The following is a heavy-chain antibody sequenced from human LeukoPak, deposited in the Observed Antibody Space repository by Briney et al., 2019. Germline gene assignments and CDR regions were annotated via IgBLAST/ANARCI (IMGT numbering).Heavy chain of an antibody. Sequence: SETLSLTCTVSGGSISSYYWSWIRQPAGKGLEWIGRIYTSGGTNYNPSLKSRVTISVDTSKNQFSLKLSSVTAADTAVYYCARLPQDYYDSSGYYFAFDIWGQGTMVTVSS. CDR2: IYTSGGT. D-gene: IGHD3-22*01. CDR1: GGSISSYY. J-gene: IGHJ3*02. V-gene: IGHV4-4*07. CDR3: ARLPQDYYDSSGYYFAFDI.